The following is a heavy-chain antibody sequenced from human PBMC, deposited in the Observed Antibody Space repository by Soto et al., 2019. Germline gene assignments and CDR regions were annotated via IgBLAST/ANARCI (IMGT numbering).Heavy chain of an antibody. CDR1: GFTFSSYV. Sequence: VGSLRLSCAASGFTFSSYVMSWVRQAPGKGLEWVSAISGSGGSTYYADSVKGRFTISRDNSKNTLYLQMNSLRAEDTAVYYCAKTYSSSWYPTLYYYYGMDVWGQGTTVSVSS. CDR2: ISGSGGST. J-gene: IGHJ6*02. D-gene: IGHD6-13*01. CDR3: AKTYSSSWYPTLYYYYGMDV. V-gene: IGHV3-23*01.